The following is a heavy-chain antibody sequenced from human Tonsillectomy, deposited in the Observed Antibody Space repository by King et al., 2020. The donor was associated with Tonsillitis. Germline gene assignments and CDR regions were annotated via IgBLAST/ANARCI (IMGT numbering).Heavy chain of an antibody. D-gene: IGHD4-17*01. J-gene: IGHJ4*02. CDR3: ARDYGLN. V-gene: IGHV4-39*01. Sequence: QLQESGPGLVKPSETLSLTCAVSGGSISSSLYYWGWIRQPPGKGLEWIGSFYYSGNTYYNPSLKSRVTISVDTSKNQFSLGLTSVTAADTAVYYCARDYGLNWGQGTLVTVSS. CDR2: FYYSGNT. CDR1: GGSISSSLYY.